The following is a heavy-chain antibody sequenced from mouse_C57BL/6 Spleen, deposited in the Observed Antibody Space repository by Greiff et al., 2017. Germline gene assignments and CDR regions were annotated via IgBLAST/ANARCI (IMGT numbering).Heavy chain of an antibody. D-gene: IGHD2-3*01. Sequence: VKLMESGAELVRPGASVKLSCKASGYTFTDYYINWVKQRPGQGLEWIARIYPGSGNTYSNEKFKGKATLTAEKSSSTAYMQLSRLTSEDSAVYFCAVYDGYYEAWFAYWGQGTLVTVSA. V-gene: IGHV1-76*01. CDR3: AVYDGYYEAWFAY. CDR1: GYTFTDYY. CDR2: IYPGSGNT. J-gene: IGHJ3*01.